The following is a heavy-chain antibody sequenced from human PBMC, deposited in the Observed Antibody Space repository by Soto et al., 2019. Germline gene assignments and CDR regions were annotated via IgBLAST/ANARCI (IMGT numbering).Heavy chain of an antibody. CDR3: AKVLNDFWSGYYTGFDY. D-gene: IGHD3-3*01. Sequence: VGSLRLSCAASGFTFSSYAMSWVRQARGKGLEWVSAISGSGGSTYYADSVKGRFTISRDNSKNTLYLQMNSLRAEDTAVYYCAKVLNDFWSGYYTGFDYWGQGTLVTVSS. V-gene: IGHV3-23*01. J-gene: IGHJ4*02. CDR1: GFTFSSYA. CDR2: ISGSGGST.